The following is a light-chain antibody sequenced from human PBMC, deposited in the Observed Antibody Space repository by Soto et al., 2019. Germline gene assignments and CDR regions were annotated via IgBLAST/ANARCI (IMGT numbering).Light chain of an antibody. CDR2: EVS. V-gene: IGLV2-14*01. CDR3: SSYTNSSTLV. J-gene: IGLJ3*02. Sequence: QSALTQPSSVSGSPGQSITISCSGTSSDIGAYNYVSWFQQHPGKAPKLIIHEVSNRPSGISPRFSGSKSDSTASLTIAGLQAEDEADYYCSSYTNSSTLVFGGGTKVTVL. CDR1: SSDIGAYNY.